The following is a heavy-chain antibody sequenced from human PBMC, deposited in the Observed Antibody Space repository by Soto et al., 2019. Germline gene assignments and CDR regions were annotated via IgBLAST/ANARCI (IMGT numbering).Heavy chain of an antibody. V-gene: IGHV3-30-3*01. CDR3: ARVTPGNNLYYFYGLDV. J-gene: IGHJ6*02. CDR2: ISYEGSNT. D-gene: IGHD1-1*01. CDR1: GFTFGTYA. Sequence: PGGSLRLSCVASGFTFGTYAIHWVRLAPGKGLQWVALISYEGSNTYHADSVKGRFTVSRDNSKNTLYLQMNSLRPEDTGVYYCARVTPGNNLYYFYGLDVWGQGTSVTVSS.